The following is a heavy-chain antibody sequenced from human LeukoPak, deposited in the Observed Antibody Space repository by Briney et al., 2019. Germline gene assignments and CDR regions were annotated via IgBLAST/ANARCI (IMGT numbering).Heavy chain of an antibody. CDR2: IIPILGIA. Sequence: SVKVSCKASGGTFSSYTISWVRQAPGQGLEWMGRIIPILGIANYAQKFQGRVTITANKSTSTAYMELSSLRSEDTAVYYCARSPGSLNGFDIWGQGTMVTVSS. D-gene: IGHD1-26*01. V-gene: IGHV1-69*02. J-gene: IGHJ3*02. CDR3: ARSPGSLNGFDI. CDR1: GGTFSSYT.